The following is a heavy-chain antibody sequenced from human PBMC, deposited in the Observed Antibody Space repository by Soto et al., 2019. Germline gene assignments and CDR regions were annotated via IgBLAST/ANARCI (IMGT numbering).Heavy chain of an antibody. CDR3: AKVDVGYCISTSCPPPFDI. CDR2: ISYDGSNK. V-gene: IGHV3-30*18. D-gene: IGHD2-2*03. CDR1: GFTFSSYG. J-gene: IGHJ3*02. Sequence: QVQLVESGGGVVQPGRSLRLSCAASGFTFSSYGMHWVRQAPGKGLEWVAVISYDGSNKYYADSVKGRFTISRDNSKNTLNLQMNSLRAEDTAVYYCAKVDVGYCISTSCPPPFDIWGQGTMVTVSS.